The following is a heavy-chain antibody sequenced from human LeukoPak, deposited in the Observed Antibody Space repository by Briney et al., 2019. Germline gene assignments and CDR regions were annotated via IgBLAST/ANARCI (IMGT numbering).Heavy chain of an antibody. Sequence: PGRSLRLSCAASGFTFSSYGMHWVRQAPGKGLGWVAVISYDGSNKYYADSVKGRLTISRDNSKNTLYLQMNSLRAEDTAVYYCAKAMITNGSGGGNGMDVWGKGTTVTVSS. V-gene: IGHV3-30*18. CDR1: GFTFSSYG. CDR3: AKAMITNGSGGGNGMDV. J-gene: IGHJ6*04. D-gene: IGHD3-16*01. CDR2: ISYDGSNK.